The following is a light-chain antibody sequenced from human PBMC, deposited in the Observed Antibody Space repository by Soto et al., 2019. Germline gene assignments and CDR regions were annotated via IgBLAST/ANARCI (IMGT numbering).Light chain of an antibody. V-gene: IGKV3-15*01. J-gene: IGKJ3*01. CDR2: GAS. CDR3: QQYKVWPPVT. Sequence: EIVLTQSPATLSVSPGERVTLSCRASESVSSSLAWYRHKPGQPPRLLIYGASTRATDIPARFSGSGSWTQFTLTISSLQSEDFAVYYCQQYKVWPPVTFGPGTKVEIK. CDR1: ESVSSS.